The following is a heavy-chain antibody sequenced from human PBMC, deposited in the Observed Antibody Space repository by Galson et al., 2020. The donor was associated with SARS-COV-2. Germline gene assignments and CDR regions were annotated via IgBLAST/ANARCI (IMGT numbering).Heavy chain of an antibody. CDR3: RVVPAAIPYYYSGVDV. CDR1: GYTLTELS. D-gene: IGHD2-2*02. CDR2: FDPEDGET. Sequence: ASVKVSCKVSGYTLTELSMHWVRQAPGKGLEWMGGFDPEDGETIYAQKFQGRVTMTEDTSTDTAYMELSSLRSEDTAVYYCRVVPAAIPYYYSGVDVWGQGTTVTVSS. V-gene: IGHV1-24*01. J-gene: IGHJ6*02.